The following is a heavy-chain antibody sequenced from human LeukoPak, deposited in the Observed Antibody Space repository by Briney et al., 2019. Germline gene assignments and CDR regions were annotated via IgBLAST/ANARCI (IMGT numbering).Heavy chain of an antibody. Sequence: GGSLRLSCAASGFIFSTYWMSWVRQAPGKGLEWVANIKRDGSEKNYVDSVKGRFTISRDNAKNSLYLQMNSLRAEDTAVYYCAREGDAFDYWGQGTLVTVSS. D-gene: IGHD3-10*01. J-gene: IGHJ4*02. V-gene: IGHV3-7*01. CDR1: GFIFSTYW. CDR3: AREGDAFDY. CDR2: IKRDGSEK.